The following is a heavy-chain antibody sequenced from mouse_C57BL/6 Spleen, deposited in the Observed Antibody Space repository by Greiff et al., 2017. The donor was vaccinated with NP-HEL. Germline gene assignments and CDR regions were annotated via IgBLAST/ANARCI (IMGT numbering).Heavy chain of an antibody. J-gene: IGHJ3*01. CDR3: ARRGNYVLFAY. Sequence: VQLQESGPELVKPGASVKLSCKASGYTFTSYDINWVKQRPGQGLEWIGWIYPRDGSTKYNEKFKGKATLTVDTSSSTAYMELHSPTSEDSAVYFCARRGNYVLFAYWGQGTLVTVSA. CDR2: IYPRDGST. CDR1: GYTFTSYD. D-gene: IGHD2-1*01. V-gene: IGHV1-85*01.